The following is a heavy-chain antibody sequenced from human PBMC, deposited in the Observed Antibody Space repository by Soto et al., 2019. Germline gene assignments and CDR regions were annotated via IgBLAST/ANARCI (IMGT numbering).Heavy chain of an antibody. CDR2: IFQRGST. D-gene: IGHD2-15*01. Sequence: QVQLQESGPGLVKPSETLSLTCAVSGGSISSNNWWSWVRQTPGKGREWIGEIFQRGSTNYNPSLKSRVTISLDKSTNQFSLSLTSMTAADTAVYYCARREGDCRGGSCPFYHDWGQGTLVTASS. CDR1: GGSISSNNW. J-gene: IGHJ4*02. V-gene: IGHV4-4*02. CDR3: ARREGDCRGGSCPFYHD.